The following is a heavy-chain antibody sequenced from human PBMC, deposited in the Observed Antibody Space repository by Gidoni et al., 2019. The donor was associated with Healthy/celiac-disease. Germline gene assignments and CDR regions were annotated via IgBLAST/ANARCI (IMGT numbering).Heavy chain of an antibody. J-gene: IGHJ5*02. V-gene: IGHV4-39*01. CDR2: IYYSGST. Sequence: QLQLQESGPGLVKPSETLSLTCTVSGGSISSSSYYWGWIRQPPGKGLEWIGSIYYSGSTYYNPSLKSRVTISVDTSKNQFSLKLSSVTAADTAVYYCASSKLPLLGYNWFDPWGQGTLVTVSS. CDR3: ASSKLPLLGYNWFDP. CDR1: GGSISSSSYY. D-gene: IGHD3-3*02.